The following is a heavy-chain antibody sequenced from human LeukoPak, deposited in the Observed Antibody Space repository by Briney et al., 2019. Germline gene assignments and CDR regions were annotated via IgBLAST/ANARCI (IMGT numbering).Heavy chain of an antibody. D-gene: IGHD5-18*01. CDR2: FDPEDGET. Sequence: ASVKVSCKVSGYTLTELSMHWVRQAPGKGLEWMGGFDPEDGETIYAQKFQGRVTMTEDTSTDTAYMELSSLRSEDTAVYYCATLDTAMAAFDYWGQGTLVTVSS. J-gene: IGHJ4*02. V-gene: IGHV1-24*01. CDR1: GYTLTELS. CDR3: ATLDTAMAAFDY.